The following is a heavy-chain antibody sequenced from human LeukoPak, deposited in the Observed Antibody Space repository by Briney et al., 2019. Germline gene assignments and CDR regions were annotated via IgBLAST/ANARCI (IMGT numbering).Heavy chain of an antibody. CDR1: GGSISGYY. CDR2: IYYSGST. J-gene: IGHJ5*02. D-gene: IGHD3-10*01. CDR3: ARQHPMVRGVIGFDP. V-gene: IGHV4-59*01. Sequence: SETLSLTCTVSGGSISGYYWSWFRQSPGKGLEWIAYIYYSGSTNYNPSLKSRVTISVDTSKNQFSLKLSSVTAADTAVYYCARQHPMVRGVIGFDPWGQGTLVTVSS.